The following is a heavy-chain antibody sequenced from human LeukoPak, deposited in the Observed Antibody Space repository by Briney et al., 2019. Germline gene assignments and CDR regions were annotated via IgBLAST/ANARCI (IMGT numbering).Heavy chain of an antibody. CDR1: GFTFGDYA. J-gene: IGHJ4*02. V-gene: IGHV3-49*04. D-gene: IGHD3-22*01. CDR3: TREQYYYDSSAGLPFDY. Sequence: PGGSLRLSCTASGFTFGDYAMSWVRQAPGKGLEWVGFNRSKAYGGTTEYAASVKGRFTISRDDSKSIAYLQMNSLKTEDTAVYYCTREQYYYDSSAGLPFDYWGQGTLVTVSS. CDR2: NRSKAYGGTT.